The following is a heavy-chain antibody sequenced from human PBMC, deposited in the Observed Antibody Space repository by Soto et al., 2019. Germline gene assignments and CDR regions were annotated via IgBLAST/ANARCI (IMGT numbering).Heavy chain of an antibody. Sequence: QVQLVQSGAEVKKPGSSVKVSCTASGGTFSTYAVSWLRQAPGQGLEWMGGIIPFFDLANYAQNFQGRVTITADEATGTASMEMSRLRSEDTAVYYWAREARNYDFWSGYYSPDSFDYWGQGTLVTVSS. CDR1: GGTFSTYA. CDR3: AREARNYDFWSGYYSPDSFDY. J-gene: IGHJ4*02. D-gene: IGHD3-3*01. V-gene: IGHV1-69*01. CDR2: IIPFFDLA.